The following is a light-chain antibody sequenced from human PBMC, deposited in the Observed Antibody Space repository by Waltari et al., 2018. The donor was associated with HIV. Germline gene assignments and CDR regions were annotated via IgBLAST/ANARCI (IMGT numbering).Light chain of an antibody. CDR3: SSYTSSSALYVV. CDR2: DVS. CDR1: SSDVVGYNY. V-gene: IGLV2-14*03. Sequence: QSALTQPASVSGSPGQSITISCTGTSSDVVGYNYVSWYQQHPGKAPKLMIYDVSNRPSGVSNRFSGSKSGNTASLTISGLQAEDEADYYCSSYTSSSALYVVFGGGTKLTVL. J-gene: IGLJ2*01.